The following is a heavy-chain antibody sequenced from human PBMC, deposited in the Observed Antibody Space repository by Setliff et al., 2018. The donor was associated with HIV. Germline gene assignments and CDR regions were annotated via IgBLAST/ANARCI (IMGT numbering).Heavy chain of an antibody. CDR3: ARGTTPGIGQAANWFDP. V-gene: IGHV4-4*07. Sequence: SETLSLTCTVSGGSISSYYWSWIRQPAGKGLEWIGRIYTSGSTNYNPSLKSRVTMSVDTSKNQFSLKLSSVTAADTAVYYCARGTTPGIGQAANWFDPWGQGTLVTVSS. D-gene: IGHD1-1*01. CDR1: GGSISSYY. J-gene: IGHJ5*02. CDR2: IYTSGST.